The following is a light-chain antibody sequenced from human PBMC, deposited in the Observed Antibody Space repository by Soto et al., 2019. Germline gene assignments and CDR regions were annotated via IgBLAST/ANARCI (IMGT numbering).Light chain of an antibody. J-gene: IGKJ2*01. CDR1: QSVLYSSNNKNY. CDR2: WAS. V-gene: IGKV4-1*01. CDR3: QQYLTTPASP. Sequence: DIVLTQSPDSLAVPLGERATINCKSSQSVLYSSNNKNYLAWYQQRPGQPPKLLIYWASTRESGVPDRFSGGGSGTDFTLTISSLQAEDVAVYFCQQYLTTPASPFGQGTKLEI.